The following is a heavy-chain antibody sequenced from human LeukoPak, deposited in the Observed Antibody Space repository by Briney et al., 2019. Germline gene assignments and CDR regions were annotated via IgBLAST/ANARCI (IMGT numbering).Heavy chain of an antibody. CDR1: GYTFTSYA. J-gene: IGHJ4*02. V-gene: IGHV1-69*13. CDR2: IIPIFGTA. Sequence: SVKVSCKASGYTFTSYAISWVRQAPGQGLEWMGGIIPIFGTANYAQKFQGRVTITADESTSTAYMELSSLRSEDTAVYYCARAGITMVRGVSMDFDYWGQGTLVTVSS. CDR3: ARAGITMVRGVSMDFDY. D-gene: IGHD3-10*01.